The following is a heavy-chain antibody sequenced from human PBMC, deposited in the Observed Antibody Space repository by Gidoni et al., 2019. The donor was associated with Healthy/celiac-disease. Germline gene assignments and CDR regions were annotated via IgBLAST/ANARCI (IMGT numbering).Heavy chain of an antibody. D-gene: IGHD3-22*01. Sequence: QLQLQESGPGLVKPSQTLSLTCTVSGGSISSGGYYWSWIRQHPGKGLEWIGYIYYSGSTYYNPSLKSRVTISVDTSKNQCSLKLSSVTAADTAVYYCARHYYDSSGYYYWAFDIWGQGTMVTVSS. J-gene: IGHJ3*02. CDR3: ARHYYDSSGYYYWAFDI. CDR1: GGSISSGGYY. V-gene: IGHV4-31*03. CDR2: IYYSGST.